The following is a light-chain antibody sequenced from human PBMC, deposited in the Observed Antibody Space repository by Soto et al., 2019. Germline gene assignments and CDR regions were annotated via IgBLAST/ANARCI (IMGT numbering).Light chain of an antibody. Sequence: DIQMTQSPSTLSASVGDRVTITCRASQSISSWLAWYQQKPGKAPKVLIYDASSLESGVPSRFSGSGSGTDFTLTISCLQSEDFATYYCQQYYSYPPWTFGQGTKVDIK. CDR2: DAS. CDR1: QSISSW. CDR3: QQYYSYPPWT. V-gene: IGKV1-5*01. J-gene: IGKJ1*01.